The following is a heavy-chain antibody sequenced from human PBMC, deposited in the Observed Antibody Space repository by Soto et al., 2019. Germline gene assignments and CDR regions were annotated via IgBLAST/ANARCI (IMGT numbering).Heavy chain of an antibody. D-gene: IGHD6-6*01. Sequence: QVQLVQSGAEVKKPGSSVKVSCKASGGTFSSYAISWVRQAPGQGLEWMGGIIPIFGTANYAQKFQGRVKITADESTSPAYMELSSLRSEDTAVYYCARELAARGHHFDYWGQGTLVTVSS. CDR1: GGTFSSYA. V-gene: IGHV1-69*01. CDR3: ARELAARGHHFDY. J-gene: IGHJ4*02. CDR2: IIPIFGTA.